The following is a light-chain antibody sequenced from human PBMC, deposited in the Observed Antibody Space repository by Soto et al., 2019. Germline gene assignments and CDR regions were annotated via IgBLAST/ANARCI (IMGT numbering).Light chain of an antibody. CDR3: QQSYRNPLT. Sequence: DIQMTQSPSYLSESVGDRVTITCRASQSISSYLNWYQQKPGKAPKLLIYAASSLQSGVPSRFSGSGSGTDFTLNISSLQPEDFETYYCQQSYRNPLTFGGGTKVEIK. CDR1: QSISSY. CDR2: AAS. J-gene: IGKJ4*01. V-gene: IGKV1-39*01.